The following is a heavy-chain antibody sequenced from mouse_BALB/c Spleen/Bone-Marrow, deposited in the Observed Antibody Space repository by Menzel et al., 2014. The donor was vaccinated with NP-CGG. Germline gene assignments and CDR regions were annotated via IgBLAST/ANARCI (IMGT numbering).Heavy chain of an antibody. CDR1: GFTFSDYY. J-gene: IGHJ4*01. D-gene: IGHD4-1*01. V-gene: IGHV5-12*02. Sequence: EVKVEESGGGLVQPGGSLKLSCATSGFTFSDYYMYWVRQTPEKRLEWVAYITEGGGSTYYPDIVKGRFTISRDNVKNTLYLQMSRLKSEDTAMYYCARQLAYAMDYWGQGTSVTVSS. CDR3: ARQLAYAMDY. CDR2: ITEGGGST.